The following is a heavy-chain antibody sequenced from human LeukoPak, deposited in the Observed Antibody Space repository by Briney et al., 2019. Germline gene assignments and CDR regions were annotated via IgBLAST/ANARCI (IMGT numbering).Heavy chain of an antibody. V-gene: IGHV3-11*01. J-gene: IGHJ5*02. D-gene: IGHD3-22*01. Sequence: GGSLRLSCAASGFTFSDYYMSWIRQAPGKGLEWVSYISSSGGTIYYADSVTGRFTISRDNAKNSLYLQMNSLRAEDTAVYYCARDGYKTYYYDSSGYPTWGQGTLVTVSS. CDR2: ISSSGGTI. CDR1: GFTFSDYY. CDR3: ARDGYKTYYYDSSGYPT.